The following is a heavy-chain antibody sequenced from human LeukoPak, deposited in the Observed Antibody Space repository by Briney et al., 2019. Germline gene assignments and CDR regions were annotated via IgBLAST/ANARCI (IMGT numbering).Heavy chain of an antibody. V-gene: IGHV1-69*13. J-gene: IGHJ4*02. CDR2: IIPIFGTA. CDR3: ARSVYYYGSGSYPFDY. D-gene: IGHD3-10*01. CDR1: GGTFGSYA. Sequence: SVKVSCKASGGTFGSYAISWVRQAPGQGLEWMGGIIPIFGTANYAQKFQGRVTITADESTSTAYMELSSLRSEDTAVYYCARSVYYYGSGSYPFDYWGQGTLVTVSS.